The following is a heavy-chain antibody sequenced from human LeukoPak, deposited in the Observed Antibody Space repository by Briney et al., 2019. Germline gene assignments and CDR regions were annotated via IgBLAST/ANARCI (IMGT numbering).Heavy chain of an antibody. Sequence: SQTLSLTCTVSGGSINSGNYYWSWIRQPAGKGLEWIGRIHTSGSTNSNPSLKSRVTISVDTSKNQFSLKLSSVTAADTAVYYCARGAQVVPASVWFDPWGQGTLVTVSS. V-gene: IGHV4-61*02. J-gene: IGHJ5*02. D-gene: IGHD2-2*01. CDR3: ARGAQVVPASVWFDP. CDR1: GGSINSGNYY. CDR2: IHTSGST.